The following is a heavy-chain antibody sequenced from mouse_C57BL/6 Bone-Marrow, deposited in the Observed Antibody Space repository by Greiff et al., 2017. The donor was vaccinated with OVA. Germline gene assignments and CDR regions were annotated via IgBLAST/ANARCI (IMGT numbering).Heavy chain of an antibody. CDR3: ARRELTWTTWFAD. CDR1: GYTFTSYW. CDR2: IYPGSGST. V-gene: IGHV1-55*01. J-gene: IGHJ3*01. Sequence: QVQLQQPGAELVKPGASVKMSCKASGYTFTSYWITWVKQRPGQGLEWIGDIYPGSGSTNYNEKFKSKATLTVDTSSSTAYMQLSSLTSEDSAVYYCARRELTWTTWFADWGQGTRVTVAA. D-gene: IGHD4-1*01.